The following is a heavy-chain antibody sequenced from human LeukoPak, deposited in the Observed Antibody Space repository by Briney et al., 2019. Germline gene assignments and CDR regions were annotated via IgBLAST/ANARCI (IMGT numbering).Heavy chain of an antibody. CDR2: TSYDGSNK. J-gene: IGHJ4*02. CDR1: GFTFSSYA. CDR3: ARGHKSSGYYESGDY. Sequence: GGSLRLSCAASGFTFSSYAMHWVRQAPGKGLEWVAVTSYDGSNKYYADSVKGRFTISRDNSKNTLYLQMNSLRAEDTAVYYCARGHKSSGYYESGDYWGQGTLVTVSS. V-gene: IGHV3-30-3*01. D-gene: IGHD3-22*01.